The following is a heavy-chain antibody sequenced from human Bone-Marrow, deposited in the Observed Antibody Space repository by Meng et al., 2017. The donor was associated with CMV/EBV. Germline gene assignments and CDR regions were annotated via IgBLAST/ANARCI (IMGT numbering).Heavy chain of an antibody. J-gene: IGHJ3*02. D-gene: IGHD2-2*01. Sequence: ASVKVSCKDSGYTFTGYYMHWVRQAPGQGLEWMGWINPNSGGTNYAQKFQGRVTMTRDTSISTAYMELSRLRSDDTAVYYCARVMVVPAANDAFDIWGQGTMVTVSS. V-gene: IGHV1-2*02. CDR2: INPNSGGT. CDR3: ARVMVVPAANDAFDI. CDR1: GYTFTGYY.